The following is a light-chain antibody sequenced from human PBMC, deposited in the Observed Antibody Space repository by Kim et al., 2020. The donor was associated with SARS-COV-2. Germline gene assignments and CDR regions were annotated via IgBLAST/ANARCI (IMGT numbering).Light chain of an antibody. Sequence: GRSGSSSCTGTSGDVGSYDRVSWDQQPPGTAPKVMIYEVSNRPSGVPDRFSGSKSGNTASLTISGLQAEDEADYYCSSYTSNSTWVFGGGTQLTVL. V-gene: IGLV2-18*02. J-gene: IGLJ3*02. CDR3: SSYTSNSTWV. CDR1: SGDVGSYDR. CDR2: EVS.